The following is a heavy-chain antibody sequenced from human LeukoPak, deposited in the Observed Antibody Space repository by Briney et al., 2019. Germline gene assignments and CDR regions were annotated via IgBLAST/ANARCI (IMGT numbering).Heavy chain of an antibody. D-gene: IGHD6-19*01. CDR2: ISYDGSNK. J-gene: IGHJ4*02. CDR1: GFTFSSYG. V-gene: IGHV3-30*18. Sequence: GGSLRLSCAASGFTFSSYGMHWVRQAPGKGLEWVAVISYDGSNKYYADSVKGRFTISRDNSKNTLYLQMSSLRAEDTAVYYCAKDLSGWQFDYWGQGTLVTVSS. CDR3: AKDLSGWQFDY.